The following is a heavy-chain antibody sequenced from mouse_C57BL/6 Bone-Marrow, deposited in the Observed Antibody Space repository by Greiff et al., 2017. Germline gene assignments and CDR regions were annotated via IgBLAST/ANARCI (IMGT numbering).Heavy chain of an antibody. J-gene: IGHJ3*01. D-gene: IGHD3-3*01. Sequence: QVQLQQSGAELVRPGSSVKLSCKASGYTFTSYWMHWVKQRPIQGLEWIGNIDPSDSETHYNQKFKDKATLTADKSSSTAYMQLSSLTSEDSAVYYCARGTRGFFFAYWGQGTLVTVSA. CDR2: IDPSDSET. V-gene: IGHV1-52*01. CDR1: GYTFTSYW. CDR3: ARGTRGFFFAY.